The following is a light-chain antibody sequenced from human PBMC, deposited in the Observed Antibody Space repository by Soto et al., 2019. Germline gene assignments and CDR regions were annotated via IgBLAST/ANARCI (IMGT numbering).Light chain of an antibody. CDR1: SSNIGAGYD. Sequence: QSVLTQPPSVSGAPGQRVTISRTGSSSNIGAGYDVHWYQQLPGTAPKLLIYGNINRPSGVPDRFSGSRSGTSASLAITGLQAEDEADYYCQSHDTSLSVLVVFGGGTKLTVL. CDR2: GNI. CDR3: QSHDTSLSVLVV. V-gene: IGLV1-40*01. J-gene: IGLJ2*01.